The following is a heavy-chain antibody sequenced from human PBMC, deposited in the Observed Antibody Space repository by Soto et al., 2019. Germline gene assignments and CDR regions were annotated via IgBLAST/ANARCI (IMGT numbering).Heavy chain of an antibody. D-gene: IGHD2-21*02. V-gene: IGHV1-3*01. CDR3: ARGNPLAYCGGDCYVYFDY. Sequence: QVQLVQSGAEVKKPGASVKVSCKASGYTFTSYAMHWVRQAPGQRLEWMGWINAGNGNTKYSQKFQGTVTITRDTYASTAHMELSSLRSEDTAVYYCARGNPLAYCGGDCYVYFDYWGQGTLVTVSS. J-gene: IGHJ4*02. CDR2: INAGNGNT. CDR1: GYTFTSYA.